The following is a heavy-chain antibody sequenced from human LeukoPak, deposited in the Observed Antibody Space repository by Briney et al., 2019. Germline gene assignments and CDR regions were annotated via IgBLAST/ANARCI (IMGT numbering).Heavy chain of an antibody. CDR2: IYYSGST. J-gene: IGHJ5*02. V-gene: IGHV4-30-4*08. CDR1: GGSMSSYY. Sequence: SPSETLSLTCTVSGGSMSSYYWSWIRQPPGKGLEWIGYIYYSGSTYYNPSLKSRVTISVDTSKNQFSLKLSSVTAADTAVYYCARDLGWQLVIDPWGQGTLVTVSS. CDR3: ARDLGWQLVIDP. D-gene: IGHD6-6*01.